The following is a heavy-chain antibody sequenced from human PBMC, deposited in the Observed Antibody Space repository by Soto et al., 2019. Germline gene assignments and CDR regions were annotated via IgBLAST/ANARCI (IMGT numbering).Heavy chain of an antibody. CDR2: IYRTGST. CDR3: ASRDPGTSVDY. V-gene: IGHV4-4*02. D-gene: IGHD1-7*01. J-gene: IGHJ4*02. CDR1: GGSFTSNNW. Sequence: QVQLQESGPGLVKPSGTLSLTCAVSGGSFTSNNWWTWVRHPPGQGLEWIGEIYRTGSTNYNPSLKSRVTISLDTSENQFSMKVTSLTAADTAVYYCASRDPGTSVDYWGQGTLVTVSS.